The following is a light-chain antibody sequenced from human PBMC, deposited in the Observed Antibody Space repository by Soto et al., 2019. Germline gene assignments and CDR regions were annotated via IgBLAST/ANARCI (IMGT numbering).Light chain of an antibody. V-gene: IGKV3-11*01. CDR2: DAS. Sequence: EIVLTQSPVTLSLPPGERATLSCRASQSVRTYLAWYQVRPGQAPRLLIYDASRRASGVPARFSGSGSGTDFTLTISSLEPEDFALFYCQQYGSSAWTFGQGTKVDIK. CDR3: QQYGSSAWT. J-gene: IGKJ1*01. CDR1: QSVRTY.